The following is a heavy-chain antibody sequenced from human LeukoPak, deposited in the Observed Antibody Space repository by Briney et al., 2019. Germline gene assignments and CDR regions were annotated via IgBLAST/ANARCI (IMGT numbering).Heavy chain of an antibody. CDR2: ISSSGSTT. Sequence: GGSLRLSCAVSGFTFSYYSMNLVRQAPGKGLEWVSYISSSGSTTYYADSVKGRFTVSRDNAKNSLYLQMNSLRDEDTAVYYCAFRPLGDCSSSTCYAFDYWGRGTLVTVSS. CDR1: GFTFSYYS. D-gene: IGHD2-2*01. J-gene: IGHJ4*02. V-gene: IGHV3-48*02. CDR3: AFRPLGDCSSSTCYAFDY.